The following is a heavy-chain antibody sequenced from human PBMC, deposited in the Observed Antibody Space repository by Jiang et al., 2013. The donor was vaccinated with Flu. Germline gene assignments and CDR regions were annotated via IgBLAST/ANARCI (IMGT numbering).Heavy chain of an antibody. V-gene: IGHV1-69*04. CDR2: IIPILGIA. J-gene: IGHJ5*02. CDR3: ARSQSTCSGGSCLPRFWFDP. D-gene: IGHD2-15*01. Sequence: SGAEVKKPGSSVKVSCKASGGTFSSYAISWVRQAPGQGLEWMGRIIPILGIANYAQKFQGRVTITADKSTSTAYMELSSLRSEDTAVYYCARSQSTCSGGSCLPRFWFDPWGQGTLVTVSS. CDR1: GGTFSSYA.